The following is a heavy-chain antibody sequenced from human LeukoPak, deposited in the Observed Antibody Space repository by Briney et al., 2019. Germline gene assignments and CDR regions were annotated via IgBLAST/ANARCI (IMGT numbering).Heavy chain of an antibody. Sequence: ASVKVSCKASGYTFTGYYMHWVRQAPGQGLEWMGRINPNSGGTNYAQKFQGRVTMTGDTSISTAYMELSRLRSDDTAVYYCARLRGSYYRAFDYWGQGTLVTVSS. CDR1: GYTFTGYY. V-gene: IGHV1-2*06. CDR3: ARLRGSYYRAFDY. D-gene: IGHD1-26*01. J-gene: IGHJ4*02. CDR2: INPNSGGT.